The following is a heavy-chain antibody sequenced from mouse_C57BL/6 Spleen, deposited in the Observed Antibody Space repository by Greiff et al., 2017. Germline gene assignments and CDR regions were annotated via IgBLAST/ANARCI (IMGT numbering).Heavy chain of an antibody. Sequence: VQLQQSGAELVRPGASVKLSCTASGFNIKDYYMHWVKQRPEQGLEWIGRIDPEDGDTEYAPKFKGKATMTADTSSNTAYLQLSSLTSEDTAVYYCTTSGSSPSYWYFDVWGTGTTVTVSS. CDR2: IDPEDGDT. J-gene: IGHJ1*03. CDR1: GFNIKDYY. V-gene: IGHV14-1*01. D-gene: IGHD1-1*01. CDR3: TTSGSSPSYWYFDV.